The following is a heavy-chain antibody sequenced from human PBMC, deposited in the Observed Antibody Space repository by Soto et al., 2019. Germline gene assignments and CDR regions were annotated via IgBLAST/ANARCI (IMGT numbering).Heavy chain of an antibody. D-gene: IGHD3-16*01. J-gene: IGHJ5*02. CDR1: GGSISSSSYY. CDR3: ARPSQTPFNNWFDP. CDR2: IYYSGST. V-gene: IGHV4-39*01. Sequence: SETLSLTCTVSGGSISSSSYYWGWIRQPPGKGLEWIGSIYYSGSTYYNPSLKSRVTISVDTSKNQFSLKLSSVTAADTAVYYCARPSQTPFNNWFDPWGQGTLVTVSS.